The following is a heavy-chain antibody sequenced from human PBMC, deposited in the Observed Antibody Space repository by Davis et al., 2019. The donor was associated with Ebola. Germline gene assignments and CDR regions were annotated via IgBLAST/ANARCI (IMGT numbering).Heavy chain of an antibody. CDR1: GGSFSGYY. CDR2: INHSGST. D-gene: IGHD5-18*01. Sequence: MPSETLSLTCAVYGGSFSGYYWSCIRQPPGKGLEWIGEINHSGSTNYNPSLKSRVTISVDTSKNQFSLKLSSVTAADTAVYYCARGRRYSYGYWGYWGQGTLVTVSS. J-gene: IGHJ4*02. CDR3: ARGRRYSYGYWGY. V-gene: IGHV4-34*01.